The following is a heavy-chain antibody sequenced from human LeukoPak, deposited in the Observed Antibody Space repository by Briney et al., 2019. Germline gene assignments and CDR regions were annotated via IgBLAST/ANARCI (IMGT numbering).Heavy chain of an antibody. Sequence: SETLSLTCTVSGGSISSYYWSWIRQPPGKGLEWIGYIYYSGSTNYNPSLKSRVTISVDTSKNQFSLKLSSVIAADTAVYYCARGKENTAMVTANWFDPWGQGTLVTVSS. CDR3: ARGKENTAMVTANWFDP. CDR1: GGSISSYY. V-gene: IGHV4-59*01. D-gene: IGHD5-18*01. CDR2: IYYSGST. J-gene: IGHJ5*02.